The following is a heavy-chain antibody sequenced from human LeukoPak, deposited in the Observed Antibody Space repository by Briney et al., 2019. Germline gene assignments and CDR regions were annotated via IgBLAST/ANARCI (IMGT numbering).Heavy chain of an antibody. D-gene: IGHD4-11*01. Sequence: GGSLRLSCATSGFTFSTYAMHWVRQAPGKGLEWVAIISYDGSNRYYADSVKGRFTISRDNSKNTLYLQMNSLRAEDTAVYYCARTWMYSNYFRGQGTLVTVSS. V-gene: IGHV3-30-3*01. CDR3: ARTWMYSNYF. CDR1: GFTFSTYA. CDR2: ISYDGSNR. J-gene: IGHJ4*02.